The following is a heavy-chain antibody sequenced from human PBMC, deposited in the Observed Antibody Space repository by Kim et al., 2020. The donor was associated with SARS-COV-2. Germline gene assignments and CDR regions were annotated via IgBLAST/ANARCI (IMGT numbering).Heavy chain of an antibody. CDR3: ARDLFPFSGSSWYGNWFDP. CDR2: ISSSSSYI. J-gene: IGHJ5*02. D-gene: IGHD6-13*01. CDR1: GFTFSSYS. Sequence: GGSLRLSCAASGFTFSSYSMNWVRQAPGKGLEWVSSISSSSSYIYYADSVKGRFTISRDNAKNSLYLQMNSLRAEDTAVYYCARDLFPFSGSSWYGNWFDPWGQGTLVTVSS. V-gene: IGHV3-21*01.